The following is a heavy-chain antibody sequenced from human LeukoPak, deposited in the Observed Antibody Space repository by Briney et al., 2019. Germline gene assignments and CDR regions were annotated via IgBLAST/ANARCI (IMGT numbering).Heavy chain of an antibody. J-gene: IGHJ4*02. V-gene: IGHV3-30*18. CDR2: ISYDGNYK. Sequence: GGSLRLSCAASGFTFSDYGIHWVRQAPGKGLEWVAVISYDGNYKYYADSVKGRFSISRDNSKNTLYLQMNSLRDEDTAIYYCVKDQVAYLYGSGSYFDYWGQGTLVTVSS. CDR3: VKDQVAYLYGSGSYFDY. D-gene: IGHD3-10*01. CDR1: GFTFSDYG.